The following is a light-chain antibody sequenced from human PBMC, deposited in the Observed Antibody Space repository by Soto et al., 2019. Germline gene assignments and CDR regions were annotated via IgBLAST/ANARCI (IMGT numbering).Light chain of an antibody. Sequence: DIQMTQSPSTLSASVGDRVTITCRASQSIRTWLAWYQHKPGKAPKFLIYDASTVESGVPPRFSVSGSGTEFTLTISALQPNAVATYYGEEYHNYPRTFGQGTRV. CDR3: EEYHNYPRT. V-gene: IGKV1-5*01. CDR1: QSIRTW. CDR2: DAS. J-gene: IGKJ1*01.